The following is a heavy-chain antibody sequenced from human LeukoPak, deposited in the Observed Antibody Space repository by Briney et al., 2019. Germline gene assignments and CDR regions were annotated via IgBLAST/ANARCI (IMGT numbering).Heavy chain of an antibody. D-gene: IGHD3-16*01. CDR2: IYYSGST. Sequence: PSQTLSLTCTVSGGSISSGGYYWSWIRQHPGKGLEWIGYIYYSGSTYYNPSLKSRVTISVDTSKNQFSLKLSSVTAADTAVYYCARENYDYVWGSRTFDYWGQGTLVTASS. CDR1: GGSISSGGYY. J-gene: IGHJ4*02. CDR3: ARENYDYVWGSRTFDY. V-gene: IGHV4-31*03.